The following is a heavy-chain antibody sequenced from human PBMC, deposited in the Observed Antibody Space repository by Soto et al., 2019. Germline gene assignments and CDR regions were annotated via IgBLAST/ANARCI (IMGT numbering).Heavy chain of an antibody. J-gene: IGHJ6*02. D-gene: IGHD6-13*01. CDR3: ARDRSSSWYYYYYYGMDV. Sequence: GGSLRLSCAASGFTFSSYSMNWVRQAPGKGLEWVANIKQDGGEKYYVDSVKGRFTMSRDNAKNSLDLQMNSLRAEDTAVYFCARDRSSSWYYYYYYGMDVWGQGTTVTVSS. CDR1: GFTFSSYS. V-gene: IGHV3-7*05. CDR2: IKQDGGEK.